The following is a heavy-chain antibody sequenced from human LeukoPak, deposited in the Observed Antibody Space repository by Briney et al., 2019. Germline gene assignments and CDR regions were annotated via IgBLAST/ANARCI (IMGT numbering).Heavy chain of an antibody. CDR3: ARASGDIVETATMGSY. D-gene: IGHD5-18*01. CDR1: GFAFSRHW. J-gene: IGHJ4*02. V-gene: IGHV3-21*01. CDR2: ISSSSSSI. Sequence: PGGSLRLSCAASGFAFSRHWMTWVRQAPGKGLEWVSSISSSSSSIYYADSVKGRFTISRDNAKNSLYLQMNSLRAEDTAVYYCARASGDIVETATMGSYWGQGTLVTVSS.